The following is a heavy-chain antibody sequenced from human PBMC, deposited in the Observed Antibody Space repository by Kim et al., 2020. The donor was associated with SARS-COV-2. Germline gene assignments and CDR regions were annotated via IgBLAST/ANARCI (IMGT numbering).Heavy chain of an antibody. V-gene: IGHV3-11*05. CDR3: ARDQGSGSSFYYYYYGMDV. J-gene: IGHJ6*02. Sequence: KGRFTNSRDNAKNSLYLQMNSLRAEDTAVYYCARDQGSGSSFYYYYYGMDVWGQGTTVTVSS. D-gene: IGHD3-10*01.